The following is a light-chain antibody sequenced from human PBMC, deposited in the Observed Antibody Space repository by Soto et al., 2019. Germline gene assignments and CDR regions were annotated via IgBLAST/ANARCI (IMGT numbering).Light chain of an antibody. CDR1: QSVSSN. V-gene: IGKV3-15*01. J-gene: IGKJ2*01. CDR3: QQYNNWPPKQYT. Sequence: EIVMTQSPATLSVSPGERATLSCRASQSVSSNLAWYQHKPGQAPRLLIYGASTKANGIPARFSASGSGTEFSLTISSLQAEDFAVYYCQQYNNWPPKQYTFGKGTKLEIK. CDR2: GAS.